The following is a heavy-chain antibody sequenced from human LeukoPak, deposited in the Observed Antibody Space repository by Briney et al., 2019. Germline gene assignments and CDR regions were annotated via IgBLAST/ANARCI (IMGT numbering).Heavy chain of an antibody. J-gene: IGHJ4*02. CDR2: IYYSGST. D-gene: IGHD4-17*01. V-gene: IGHV4-59*06. Sequence: PSETLSLTCTVSGGSISSYYWSWIRQPPGKGLEWIGYIYYSGSTYYNPSLKSRVTISVDTSKNQFSLKLSSVTAADTAVYYCAVTYGDYPFDYWGQGTLVTVSS. CDR1: GGSISSYY. CDR3: AVTYGDYPFDY.